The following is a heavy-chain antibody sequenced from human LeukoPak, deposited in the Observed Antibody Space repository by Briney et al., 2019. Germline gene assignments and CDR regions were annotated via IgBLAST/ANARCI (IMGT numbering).Heavy chain of an antibody. D-gene: IGHD3-10*01. J-gene: IGHJ4*02. V-gene: IGHV4-31*11. CDR2: IYYSGST. CDR3: ARIGGSPYYYGSGSYPLDY. Sequence: SETLSLTCAVYGGSFSGYYWSWIRQHPGKGLEWIGYIYYSGSTYYNPSLKSRVTISVDTSKNQFSLKLSSVTAADTAVYYCARIGGSPYYYGSGSYPLDYWGQGTLVTVSS. CDR1: GGSFSGYY.